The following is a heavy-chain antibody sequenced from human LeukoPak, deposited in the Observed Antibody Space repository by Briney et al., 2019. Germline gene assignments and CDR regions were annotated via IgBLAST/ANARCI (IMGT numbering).Heavy chain of an antibody. J-gene: IGHJ4*02. Sequence: PGGSLRLSCAASGFTFSSYWMHWVRQAPGKGLVWVSRINPDGSSTDYADSVKGRFTISRDNAKNTLYLQMNSLRAEDTAVYYCARVYCSSTSCYDYWGQGTLVTVSS. D-gene: IGHD2-2*01. CDR3: ARVYCSSTSCYDY. V-gene: IGHV3-74*01. CDR1: GFTFSSYW. CDR2: INPDGSST.